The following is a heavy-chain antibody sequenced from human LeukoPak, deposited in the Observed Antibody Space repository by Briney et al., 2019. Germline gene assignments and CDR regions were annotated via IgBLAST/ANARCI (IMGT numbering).Heavy chain of an antibody. CDR3: ARGSVLQGAFDI. D-gene: IGHD2-15*01. CDR1: GGSISSYY. Sequence: SETLSLTCTVSGGSISSYYWSWIRQPPGKGLEWIGYIYYSGSTNYNPSLKSRVTISVDTSKNQFSLKLSSVTAADTAVYYCARGSVLQGAFDIRGQGTMVTVSS. J-gene: IGHJ3*02. CDR2: IYYSGST. V-gene: IGHV4-59*01.